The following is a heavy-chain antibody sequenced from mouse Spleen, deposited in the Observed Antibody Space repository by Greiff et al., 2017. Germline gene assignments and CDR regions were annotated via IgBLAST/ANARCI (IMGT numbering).Heavy chain of an antibody. Sequence: QVQLQQPGAELVRPGTSVKLSCKASGYTFTSYWMHWVKQRPGQGLEWIGVIDPSDSYTNYNQKFKGKATLTVDTSSSTAYMQLSSLTSEDSAVYYCAREGGHGAMDYWGQGTSVTVSS. V-gene: IGHV1-59*01. CDR1: GYTFTSYW. J-gene: IGHJ4*01. CDR2: IDPSDSYT. CDR3: AREGGHGAMDY.